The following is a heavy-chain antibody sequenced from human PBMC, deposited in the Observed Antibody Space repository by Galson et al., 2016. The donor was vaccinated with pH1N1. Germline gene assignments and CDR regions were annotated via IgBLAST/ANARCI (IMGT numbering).Heavy chain of an antibody. CDR2: ISSEGSSI. CDR3: ARVRLIMPGDPTGYFDF. Sequence: SLRLSCAASGFTFSSFWMHWVRHVPGKGLVWVSRISSEGSSISYADSVKGRLTISRDNARNTLYLEMNSLRAEDTALYYCARVRLIMPGDPTGYFDFWGQGALVTVSS. V-gene: IGHV3-74*01. CDR1: GFTFSSFW. D-gene: IGHD7-27*01. J-gene: IGHJ4*02.